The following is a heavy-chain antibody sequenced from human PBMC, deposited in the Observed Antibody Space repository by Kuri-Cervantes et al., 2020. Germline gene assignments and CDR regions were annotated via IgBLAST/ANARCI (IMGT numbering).Heavy chain of an antibody. CDR2: MNPNSGNT. CDR1: GYTFTSYD. V-gene: IGHV1-8*01. J-gene: IGHJ5*02. D-gene: IGHD6-19*01. CDR3: ARRYSSGWYGGGYWFDP. Sequence: ASVKVSCKASGYTFTSYDINWVRQATGQGLEWMGWMNPNSGNTGYAQKFQGRVTMTRNTSISTAYMELSSLRSEDTAVYYCARRYSSGWYGGGYWFDPWGQGTLVTVSS.